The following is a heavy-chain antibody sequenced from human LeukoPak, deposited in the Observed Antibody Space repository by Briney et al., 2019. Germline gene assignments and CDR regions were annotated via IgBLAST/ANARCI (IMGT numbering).Heavy chain of an antibody. CDR2: INPSGST. CDR3: AKDQAAGTGLGAFDY. J-gene: IGHJ4*02. Sequence: SETLSLTCDVYGGSSSGYYWSWIRQPPGKGLEWIGEINPSGSTTYNSSLKSRVTISVDTSKNQFSLKLSSVTAADTAVYYCAKDQAAGTGLGAFDYWGQGTLVTVSA. D-gene: IGHD6-13*01. CDR1: GGSSSGYY. V-gene: IGHV4-34*01.